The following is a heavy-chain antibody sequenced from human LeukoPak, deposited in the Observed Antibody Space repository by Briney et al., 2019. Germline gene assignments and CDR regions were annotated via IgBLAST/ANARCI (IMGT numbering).Heavy chain of an antibody. CDR1: GFTFSSYA. D-gene: IGHD2-21*01. V-gene: IGHV3-23*01. CDR2: ISGSGGST. J-gene: IGHJ5*02. CDR3: ARIRRFPNWFDP. Sequence: PGGSLRLSCAASGFTFSSYAMSWVRQAPGKGLEWVSVISGSGGSTYSADSVKGRFTISRDNSKNTLYLQMNSLRAEDTAVYYCARIRRFPNWFDPWGQGTLVTVSS.